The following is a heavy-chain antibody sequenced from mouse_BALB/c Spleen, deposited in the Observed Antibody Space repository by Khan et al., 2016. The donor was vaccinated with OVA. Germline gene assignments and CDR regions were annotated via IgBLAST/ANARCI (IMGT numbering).Heavy chain of an antibody. V-gene: IGHV3-2*02. J-gene: IGHJ3*01. Sequence: EVRLEESGPGLVKPSQSLSLTCTVTGYSITSEYAWNWIRQFPGNKLEWMGYINYSGNTRFNPSLKSRTSITRDTSKNQFFLQLNSVTTEDTATYYWARKDYYDYDPFPYWGQGTLVTVSA. D-gene: IGHD2-4*01. CDR2: INYSGNT. CDR3: ARKDYYDYDPFPY. CDR1: GYSITSEYA.